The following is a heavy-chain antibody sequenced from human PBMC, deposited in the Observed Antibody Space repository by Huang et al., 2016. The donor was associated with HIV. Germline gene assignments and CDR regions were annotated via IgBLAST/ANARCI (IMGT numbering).Heavy chain of an antibody. CDR3: AKESRWYSDLDN. CDR1: GFTFNNFG. J-gene: IGHJ4*02. D-gene: IGHD2-15*01. V-gene: IGHV3-30*18. Sequence: QVQLVESGGGVVQPGRSLRFSCVASGFTFNNFGMHWVRQAPGKGLEWVAVISYDGSNGRYSESVKGRFTISRDNPMDTLYLQMNSLRPDDTAVYYCAKESRWYSDLDNWGQGTLVTVSS. CDR2: ISYDGSNG.